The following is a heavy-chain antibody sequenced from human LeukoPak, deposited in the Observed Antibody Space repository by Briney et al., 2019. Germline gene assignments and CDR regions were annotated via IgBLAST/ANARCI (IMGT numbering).Heavy chain of an antibody. CDR3: ARNPSYDILTGYSDYYGMDV. Sequence: PSETLSLTCTVSGGSFSSSSYYWGWIRQPPGKGLEWIGSIYYSGSTYYNPSLKSRVTISVDTSKNQFSLKLSSVTAADTAVYYCARNPSYDILTGYSDYYGMDVWGQGTTVTVSS. CDR1: GGSFSSSSYY. CDR2: IYYSGST. V-gene: IGHV4-39*07. J-gene: IGHJ6*02. D-gene: IGHD3-9*01.